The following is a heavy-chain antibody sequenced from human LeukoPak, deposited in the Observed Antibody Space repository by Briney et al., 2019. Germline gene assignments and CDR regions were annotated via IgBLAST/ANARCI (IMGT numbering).Heavy chain of an antibody. CDR3: ARGAAVTPRSADRIPWGY. V-gene: IGHV1-2*02. CDR1: GYTFTDYY. J-gene: IGHJ4*02. CDR2: INPTSDTT. Sequence: ASVKVSCKASGYTFTDYYIHWVRQAPGQGLEWMGWINPTSDTTNSAPKFEGRVTMTRDTSITTVYMQLSRLTSDDTAVYYCARGAAVTPRSADRIPWGYWGQGTLVTVSS. D-gene: IGHD2-21*02.